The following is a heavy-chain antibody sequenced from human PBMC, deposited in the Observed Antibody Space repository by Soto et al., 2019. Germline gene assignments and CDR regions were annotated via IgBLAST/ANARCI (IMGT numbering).Heavy chain of an antibody. D-gene: IGHD6-13*01. CDR1: GFTFSVYW. CDR2: IKSDGSST. CDR3: AREGKTLYGMDV. J-gene: IGHJ6*02. Sequence: EVQLVESGGGLVQPGGSLRLSCAASGFTFSVYWMYWVRQAPGKGLVWVSRIKSDGSSTSYADSVKGRFTISRDNAKNTLYLQMNSLREEDTAVYYCAREGKTLYGMDVWGQGTTVSVSS. V-gene: IGHV3-74*01.